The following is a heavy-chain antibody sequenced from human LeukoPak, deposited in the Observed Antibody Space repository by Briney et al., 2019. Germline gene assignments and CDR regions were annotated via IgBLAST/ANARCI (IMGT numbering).Heavy chain of an antibody. Sequence: GGSLRLSCAGSGFTFSTYAMSWVRLAPGKGLEWVSAIRGSGASIYYADSVKGRFTISRDNSKNTLYLQMNSLRAEDTAVYYCAKTLGINGVSYNYYYMDVWGKGTTVTVSS. CDR1: GFTFSTYA. J-gene: IGHJ6*03. CDR2: IRGSGASI. V-gene: IGHV3-23*01. D-gene: IGHD2-8*01. CDR3: AKTLGINGVSYNYYYMDV.